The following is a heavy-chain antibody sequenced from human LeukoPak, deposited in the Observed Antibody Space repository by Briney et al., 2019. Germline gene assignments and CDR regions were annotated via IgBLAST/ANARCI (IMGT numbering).Heavy chain of an antibody. CDR1: GYTFTSYY. V-gene: IGHV1-46*01. J-gene: IGHJ6*03. D-gene: IGHD2-2*02. CDR3: ATPGLGYCSSTSCYSYYYMDV. Sequence: ASVKVSCKASGYTFTSYYMHWVRQAPGQGLEWMGLINPSGGSTSYAQKFQGRVTMTRDTSTSTVYMELSSLRSEDTAVYYCATPGLGYCSSTSCYSYYYMDVWGKGTTVTVSS. CDR2: INPSGGST.